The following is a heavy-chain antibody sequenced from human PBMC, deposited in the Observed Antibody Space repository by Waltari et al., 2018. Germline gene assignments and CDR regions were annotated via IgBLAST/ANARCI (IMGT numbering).Heavy chain of an antibody. CDR2: IYYSGRT. D-gene: IGHD6-13*01. V-gene: IGHV4-59*11. J-gene: IGHJ6*02. CDR1: GGSISNHY. Sequence: QVQLQESGPGLVKPSETLSLTCTVSGGSISNHYWSWIRQPPGKGLEWIGYIYYSGRTNYNPALKSRVTISVDTSKNQFSLKLSSVTAADTAVYYCAREYSSSWDPYYYYGMDVWGQGTTVTVSS. CDR3: AREYSSSWDPYYYYGMDV.